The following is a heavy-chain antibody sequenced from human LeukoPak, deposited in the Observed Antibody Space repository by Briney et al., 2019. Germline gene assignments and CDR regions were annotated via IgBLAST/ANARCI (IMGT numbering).Heavy chain of an antibody. CDR1: GFTFSSYG. V-gene: IGHV3-30*18. CDR2: ISYDGSRK. CDR3: AKKVGEMGGPSPFDV. Sequence: PGRSLRLSCAASGFTFSSYGMHWVRQAPGKGLDWMAVISYDGSRKYCADSVKGRFTISRDNSKNTLYLQMDSPRAEDTAVYYCAKKVGEMGGPSPFDVWGQGTMVTVSS. J-gene: IGHJ3*01. D-gene: IGHD1-26*01.